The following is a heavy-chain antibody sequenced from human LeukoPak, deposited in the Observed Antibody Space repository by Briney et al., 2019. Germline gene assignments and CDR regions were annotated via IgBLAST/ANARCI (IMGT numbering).Heavy chain of an antibody. CDR3: ARDWYYYGSGSTSAFDY. D-gene: IGHD3-10*01. CDR2: IKQDGSEK. V-gene: IGHV3-7*01. J-gene: IGHJ4*02. Sequence: GGSLRLSCAASGFTFSSYWMSWVRQAPGKGLEWVANIKQDGSEKYYVDSVKGRFTISRDNAKNSLYLQMNSLRAEDTAVYYCARDWYYYGSGSTSAFDYWGQGTLVTVSS. CDR1: GFTFSSYW.